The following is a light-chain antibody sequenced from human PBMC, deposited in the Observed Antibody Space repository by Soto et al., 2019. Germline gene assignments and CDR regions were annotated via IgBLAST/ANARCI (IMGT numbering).Light chain of an antibody. J-gene: IGLJ1*01. CDR1: SSDVGGYNY. CDR3: SSYTDSSNYV. V-gene: IGLV2-14*01. CDR2: EVS. Sequence: QSVLTQPASVSGSPGQSITISCTGTSSDVGGYNYVSWYQQLPGKAPKLMIYEVSNRPSGVSIRFSGSKSGNTASLTISGLRAEDEADYYCSSYTDSSNYVFGTGTKVTVL.